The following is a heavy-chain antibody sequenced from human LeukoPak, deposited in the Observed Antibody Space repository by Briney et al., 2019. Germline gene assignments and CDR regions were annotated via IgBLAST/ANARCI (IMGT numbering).Heavy chain of an antibody. J-gene: IGHJ6*02. CDR3: AKVLDYYYYGMDV. V-gene: IGHV3-23*01. Sequence: PGASLRLSCAASGFTFSNNAMNWVRQAPGKGLEWVSATSGSGGSTYYADSVKGRFTISRDNSKNTVYLQMNSLRAEDTAVYYCAKVLDYYYYGMDVWGQGTTVTVSS. CDR2: TSGSGGST. CDR1: GFTFSNNA.